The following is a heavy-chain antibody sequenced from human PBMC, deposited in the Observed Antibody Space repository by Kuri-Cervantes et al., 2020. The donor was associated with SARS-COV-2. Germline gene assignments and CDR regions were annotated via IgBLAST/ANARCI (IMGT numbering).Heavy chain of an antibody. V-gene: IGHV3-30-3*01. D-gene: IGHD3-10*01. CDR3: ARAYTSGVLLWSLLGY. CDR1: GFTFSSYA. J-gene: IGHJ4*02. CDR2: ISYDGSNK. Sequence: GGSLRPSCAASGFTFSSYAMHWVRQAPGKGLEWVAVISYDGSNKYYADSVKGRFTISRDNSKNTLYLQMNSLRAEDQAVYYCARAYTSGVLLWSLLGYWGQGTLVTVSS.